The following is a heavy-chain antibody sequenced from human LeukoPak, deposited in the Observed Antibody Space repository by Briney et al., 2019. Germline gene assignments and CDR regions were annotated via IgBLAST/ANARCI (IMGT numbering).Heavy chain of an antibody. CDR3: ARDKVIASAGTPNWFDP. J-gene: IGHJ5*02. D-gene: IGHD6-13*01. Sequence: VASVKVSRKASGYTFTNYGISWVRQAPGQGLEWMGWISAYDGNTNYLQKFQGRVTMTTDTATSTAYMELRSLRSDDTAVYYCARDKVIASAGTPNWFDPWGQGTLVTVSS. CDR1: GYTFTNYG. V-gene: IGHV1-18*01. CDR2: ISAYDGNT.